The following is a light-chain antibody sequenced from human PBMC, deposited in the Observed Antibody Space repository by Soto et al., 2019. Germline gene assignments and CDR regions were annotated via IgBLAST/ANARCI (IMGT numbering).Light chain of an antibody. Sequence: DIQMTQSPSSLSASVGDRVTITCRTSQSISSYLNWYQQKPGKAPKLLIYAASSLQSGVSSRFSGSGSGTDFTLTISSLQPEEFATYYCQQSYTTPRTFGQGTKVEIK. CDR2: AAS. V-gene: IGKV1-39*01. CDR3: QQSYTTPRT. J-gene: IGKJ1*01. CDR1: QSISSY.